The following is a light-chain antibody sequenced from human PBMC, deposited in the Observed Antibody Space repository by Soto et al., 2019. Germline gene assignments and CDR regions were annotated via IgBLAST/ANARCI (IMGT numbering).Light chain of an antibody. CDR2: GAS. CDR3: QQYDKWPTWT. V-gene: IGKV3-15*01. CDR1: QSVSRD. J-gene: IGKJ1*01. Sequence: EIVLTQSPDTLSVSPGERATLSGRASQSVSRDLAWYQQKPGQAPRLLIYGASTRAPSIPARFSGSGSGTDFTLTISSLQSEDFAVYYCQQYDKWPTWTFGQGTKVDI.